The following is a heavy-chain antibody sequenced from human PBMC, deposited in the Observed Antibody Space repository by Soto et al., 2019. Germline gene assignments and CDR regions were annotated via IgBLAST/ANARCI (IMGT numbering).Heavy chain of an antibody. V-gene: IGHV4-39*01. D-gene: IGHD6-19*01. CDR3: ATLFSRGWNHRPDY. J-gene: IGHJ4*02. CDR1: GGSISRDGYY. Sequence: QLQLQESGPGLVKASETLSLTCTVSGGSISRDGYYWAWIRQPPGKGLEWIASIFYRGNSYYNPSLESRVTISVDTSRGQFSLKLTSVTASDTATYYCATLFSRGWNHRPDYWGQGNLVTVSS. CDR2: IFYRGNS.